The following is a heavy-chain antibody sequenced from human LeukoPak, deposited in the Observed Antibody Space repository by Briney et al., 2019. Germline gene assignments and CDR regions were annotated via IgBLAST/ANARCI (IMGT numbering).Heavy chain of an antibody. D-gene: IGHD6-6*01. CDR3: ARADAARSIGLFDY. J-gene: IGHJ4*02. V-gene: IGHV3-66*02. CDR2: IYSGGST. CDR1: GFTVSSNY. Sequence: GGSLRLSCAASGFTVSSNYMSWVRQAPGKGLEWVSVIYSGGSTYYADSVKGRFTISRDNSKNTLYLQMNSLRAEDTAVYYCARADAARSIGLFDYWGQGTLVTVSS.